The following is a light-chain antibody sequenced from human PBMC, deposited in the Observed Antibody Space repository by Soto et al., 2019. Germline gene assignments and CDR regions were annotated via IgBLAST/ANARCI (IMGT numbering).Light chain of an antibody. CDR1: SSDIGGYNS. CDR3: SSYTDRNNLV. CDR2: DVS. J-gene: IGLJ1*01. Sequence: QSALTQSPSASGSPGQSVTISCTGTSSDIGGYNSVSWYQQHPGKTPKVMIYDVSKRPSGVPDRFSGSKSGNTASLTVSALQAEDEAYYYCSSYTDRNNLVFGTGTKVTVL. V-gene: IGLV2-8*01.